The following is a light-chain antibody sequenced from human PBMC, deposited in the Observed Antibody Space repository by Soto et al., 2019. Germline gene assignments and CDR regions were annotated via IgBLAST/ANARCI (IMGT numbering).Light chain of an antibody. CDR1: QSVSSY. V-gene: IGKV3-11*01. Sequence: EIVLTQSPATLSLSPGERATLSCRASQSVSSYLAWYQQKPGQAPRLLIYDASNRATGIPARFSGSGSGTDFTLTISSLEPEDFAVYYCQQYSSSPPTFGQGTKVDIK. J-gene: IGKJ1*01. CDR2: DAS. CDR3: QQYSSSPPT.